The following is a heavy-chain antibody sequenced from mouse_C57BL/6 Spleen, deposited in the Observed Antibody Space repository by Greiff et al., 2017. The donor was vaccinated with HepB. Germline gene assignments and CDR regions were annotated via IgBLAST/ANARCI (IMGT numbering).Heavy chain of an antibody. Sequence: QVQLKQSGAELVKPGASVKLSCKASGYTFTSYWMHWVKQRPGQGLEWIGMIHPNSGSTNYNEKFKSKATLTVDKSSSTAYMQLSSQTSEDSAVYYCARENYGSSSDWYFDVWGTGTTVTVSS. V-gene: IGHV1-64*01. CDR1: GYTFTSYW. CDR2: IHPNSGST. D-gene: IGHD1-1*01. J-gene: IGHJ1*03. CDR3: ARENYGSSSDWYFDV.